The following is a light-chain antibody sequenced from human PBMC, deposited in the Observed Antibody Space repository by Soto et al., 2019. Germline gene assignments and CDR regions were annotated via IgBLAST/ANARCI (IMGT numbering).Light chain of an antibody. CDR2: DAS. CDR1: QSFSGY. J-gene: IGKJ5*01. V-gene: IGKV3-11*01. CDR3: QQRSKWLPVIT. Sequence: DILLTQSPATLSLSPGERATLSCRASQSFSGYLAWYQQKPGQAPRLRIYDASKSATGITAMFSGSGSGTDFTLTISSLELEDFAVYYCQQRSKWLPVITFGQGTRVEIK.